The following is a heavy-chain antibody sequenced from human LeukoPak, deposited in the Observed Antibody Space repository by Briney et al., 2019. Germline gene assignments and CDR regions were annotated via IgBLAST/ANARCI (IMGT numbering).Heavy chain of an antibody. CDR3: AGTRRYCSGGSCYNWFDP. CDR2: IYTSGST. Sequence: SETLSLTCTVSGGSISSYYWSWIRQPAGKGLEWIGRIYTSGSTTYNSSLKSRIAISIDTSKNQFSLKLSSMTAADTAVYYCAGTRRYCSGGSCYNWFDPWGQGTLVTVSS. J-gene: IGHJ5*02. CDR1: GGSISSYY. V-gene: IGHV4-4*07. D-gene: IGHD2-15*01.